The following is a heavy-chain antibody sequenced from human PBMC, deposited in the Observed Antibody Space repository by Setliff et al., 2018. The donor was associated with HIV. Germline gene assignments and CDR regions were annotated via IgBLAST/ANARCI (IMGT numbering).Heavy chain of an antibody. V-gene: IGHV4-39*07. CDR2: IYYSGST. CDR1: GGSISSSSYY. D-gene: IGHD6-6*01. Sequence: PSETLSLTCTVSGGSISSSSYYWGWIRQPPGKGLEWIGSIYYSGSTYYNPSLKSRVTISVDTSKNQFSLKLSSVTAADTAVYYCARAVQLGDFDYWGQGTLVTVSS. CDR3: ARAVQLGDFDY. J-gene: IGHJ4*02.